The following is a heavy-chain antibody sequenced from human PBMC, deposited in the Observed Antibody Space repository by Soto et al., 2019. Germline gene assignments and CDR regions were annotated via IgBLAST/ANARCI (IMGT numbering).Heavy chain of an antibody. CDR1: GGSISSGGYY. V-gene: IGHV4-31*03. Sequence: QVQLQESGPGLVKPSQTLSLTCTVSGGSISSGGYYWSWIRQHPGKGLEWIGYIYYSGSTYYNPSLKSRVTISVETSKNQFSLKLRSVTAADTAVYYCAREVRGVIWWFDPWGQGTLVTVSS. J-gene: IGHJ5*02. CDR2: IYYSGST. CDR3: AREVRGVIWWFDP. D-gene: IGHD3-10*01.